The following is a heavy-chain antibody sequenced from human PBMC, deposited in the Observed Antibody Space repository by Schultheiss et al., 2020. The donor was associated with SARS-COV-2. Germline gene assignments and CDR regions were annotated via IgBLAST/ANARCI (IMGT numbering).Heavy chain of an antibody. V-gene: IGHV4-61*01. J-gene: IGHJ6*02. CDR3: ARMEFGPDYYYYGIDV. CDR1: GGSVSSGTYS. D-gene: IGHD3-10*01. Sequence: SETLSLTCTVSGGSVSSGTYSWSWIRQPPGRGLEWIGYMSYSGSTNYNPSLESRVTISVDTSKNQFSLRLTSVAAADTAVYYCARMEFGPDYYYYGIDVWGQGTTVTVSS. CDR2: MSYSGST.